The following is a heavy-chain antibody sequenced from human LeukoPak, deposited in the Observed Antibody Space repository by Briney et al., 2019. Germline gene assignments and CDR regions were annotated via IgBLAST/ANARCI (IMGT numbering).Heavy chain of an antibody. CDR2: IYYSGST. CDR1: GGSISSSSYY. Sequence: PSETLSLTCTVSGGSISSSSYYWGWIRQPPGKGLEWIGSIYYSGSTYYNPSLKSRVTISVDTSKNQFSLKLSSVTAADTAVYYCARIMGPTAFDYWGQGTLVTVSS. CDR3: ARIMGPTAFDY. D-gene: IGHD3-16*01. V-gene: IGHV4-39*01. J-gene: IGHJ4*02.